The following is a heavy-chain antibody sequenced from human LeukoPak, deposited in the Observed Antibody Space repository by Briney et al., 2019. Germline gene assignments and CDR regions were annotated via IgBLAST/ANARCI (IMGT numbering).Heavy chain of an antibody. V-gene: IGHV3-30*02. CDR3: AKDLNRYCSGGSCYFYDY. CDR1: GFTFSSYG. CDR2: IRYDGSNK. D-gene: IGHD2-15*01. Sequence: PGGSLRLSCAASGFTFSSYGMHWVRQAPGKGLEWVAFIRYDGSNKYYADSVKGRFTISRDNSKNTRYLQMNSLRAEDTAVYYCAKDLNRYCSGGSCYFYDYWGQGTLVTVSS. J-gene: IGHJ4*02.